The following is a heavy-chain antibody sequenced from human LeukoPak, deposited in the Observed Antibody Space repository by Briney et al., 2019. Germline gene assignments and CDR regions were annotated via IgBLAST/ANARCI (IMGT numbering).Heavy chain of an antibody. Sequence: PSETLSLTCTVSGGSTIIYYWTWIRQSAGKGLEWIGRISSSGNTNYNPSLKSRVTMSADTTKNQISLKVTSVTAADTAMYYCASDRPHSASYYHYWGQGTLVTVSS. V-gene: IGHV4-4*07. CDR3: ASDRPHSASYYHY. CDR2: ISSSGNT. CDR1: GGSTIIYY. J-gene: IGHJ4*02. D-gene: IGHD1-26*01.